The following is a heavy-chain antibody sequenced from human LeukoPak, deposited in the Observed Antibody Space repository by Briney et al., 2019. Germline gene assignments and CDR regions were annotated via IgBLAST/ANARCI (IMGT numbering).Heavy chain of an antibody. J-gene: IGHJ5*02. D-gene: IGHD1-1*01. CDR2: MNPNSGNT. CDR3: AKSTTGYPNWFDP. CDR1: GYTFTSYD. V-gene: IGHV1-8*03. Sequence: ASVKVSCKASGYTFTSYDINWVRQATGQGLEWMGWMNPNSGNTGYAQKFQGRVTITRNTSISTAYMELSSLRSEDTAVYYCAKSTTGYPNWFDPWGQGTLVTVSS.